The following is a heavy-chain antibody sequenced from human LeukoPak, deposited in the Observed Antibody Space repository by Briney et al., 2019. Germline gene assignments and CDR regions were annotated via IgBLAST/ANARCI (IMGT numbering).Heavy chain of an antibody. CDR2: TSYRSKWYN. CDR3: ARGLLYGEFDY. J-gene: IGHJ4*02. Sequence: SQTLSLTCALSGYSVSSSSAAWHWLRQSPSRGLEWLGRTSYRSKWYNDYAVSVKSRITINPDTSKNQFSLQLNSVTPEDTAVYCCARGLLYGEFDYWGQGTLVTVSS. D-gene: IGHD3-10*01. CDR1: GYSVSSSSAA. V-gene: IGHV6-1*01.